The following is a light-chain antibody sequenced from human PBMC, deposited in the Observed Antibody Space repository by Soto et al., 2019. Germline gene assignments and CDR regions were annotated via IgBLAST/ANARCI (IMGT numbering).Light chain of an antibody. CDR1: QSISSY. Sequence: DIQMTQSPSSLSASVGDRVTITCRASQSISSYLNWYQQKPGKAPKLRIYAASSLQSGVPSRFSGSGSGTDFTLTISSLQPEDFATYYCQQSYSTPFTFGPGTKVDI. CDR2: AAS. CDR3: QQSYSTPFT. V-gene: IGKV1-39*01. J-gene: IGKJ3*01.